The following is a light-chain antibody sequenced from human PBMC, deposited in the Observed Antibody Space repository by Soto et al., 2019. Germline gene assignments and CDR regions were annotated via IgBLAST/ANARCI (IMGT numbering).Light chain of an antibody. V-gene: IGLV1-40*01. CDR3: QSYDSSPSVLYV. J-gene: IGLJ1*01. CDR1: SSNIGAGYD. CDR2: GSS. Sequence: QSVLTQPPSVSGAPGQRVSISCTGSSSNIGAGYDVHWFQQLPGTAPKLLIYGSSNRPSGVPDRFSGSKSGTSASLAITGLQAEDEADYYCQSYDSSPSVLYVFGTGTKVTVL.